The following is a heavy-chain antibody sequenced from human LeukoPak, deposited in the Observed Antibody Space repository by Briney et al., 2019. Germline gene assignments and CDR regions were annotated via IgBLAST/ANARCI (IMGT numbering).Heavy chain of an antibody. CDR1: GGSISSYY. Sequence: PSETLSLTCTVSGGSISSYYWSWIRQPPGKGLEWVGYFYYSGSTNYNPSLKSRVTTSVDTSKNQLSLKLSSVTAADTAVYYCARVIGYCSSTSCFGYFDYWGQGTLVTVSS. J-gene: IGHJ4*02. V-gene: IGHV4-59*08. CDR2: FYYSGST. D-gene: IGHD2-2*01. CDR3: ARVIGYCSSTSCFGYFDY.